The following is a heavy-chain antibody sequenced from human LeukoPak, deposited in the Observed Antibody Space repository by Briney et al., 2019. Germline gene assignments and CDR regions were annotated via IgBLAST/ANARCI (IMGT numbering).Heavy chain of an antibody. J-gene: IGHJ5*02. CDR1: GFTFSSYW. Sequence: GGSLRLSCAASGFTFSSYWMHWVRQAPGKGLEWVSAISGSGGSTYYADSVKGRFTISRDNSRNTLYLQMNSLRAEDTAVYYCAPRHPYDLIPWGQGTLVTVSS. CDR2: ISGSGGST. V-gene: IGHV3-23*01. D-gene: IGHD3-16*01. CDR3: APRHPYDLIP.